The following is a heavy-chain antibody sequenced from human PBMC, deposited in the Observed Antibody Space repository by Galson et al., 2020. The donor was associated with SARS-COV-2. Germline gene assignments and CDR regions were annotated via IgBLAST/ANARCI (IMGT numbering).Heavy chain of an antibody. Sequence: GGSLGLSCAASGFTFSSYWMSWVRQAPGKGLEWVANIKQDGSEKYYVDSVKGRFTISRDNAKNSLYLQMNSLRAEDTAVYYCAKAKGIGAAEWFDPWGQGTRVTVSS. CDR1: GFTFSSYW. CDR3: AKAKGIGAAEWFDP. V-gene: IGHV3-7*01. D-gene: IGHD6-13*01. J-gene: IGHJ5*02. CDR2: IKQDGSEK.